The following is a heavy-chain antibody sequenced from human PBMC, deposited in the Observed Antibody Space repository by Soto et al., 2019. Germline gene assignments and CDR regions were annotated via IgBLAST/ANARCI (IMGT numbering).Heavy chain of an antibody. V-gene: IGHV1-3*01. J-gene: IGHJ4*02. D-gene: IGHD3-10*01. CDR3: ATSYGSGYRAFDY. Sequence: GASVKVSCKASGYTFTSYAMHWVRQAPGQRLEWMGWINADNGNTKYSQKFQGRVTITRDTSASTAYMELSSLRSEDTAVYYCATSYGSGYRAFDYWGQGALVTVSS. CDR1: GYTFTSYA. CDR2: INADNGNT.